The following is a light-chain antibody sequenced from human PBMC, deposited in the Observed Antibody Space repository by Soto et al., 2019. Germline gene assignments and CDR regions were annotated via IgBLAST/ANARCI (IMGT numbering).Light chain of an antibody. CDR1: QSVGSY. CDR3: QHYGGPPPWT. J-gene: IGKJ1*01. V-gene: IGKV3-20*01. CDR2: GAS. Sequence: ENVLTQSPGTLSLSPGERATLSCRASQSVGSYLGWYQKKPGQAPRLLIYGASNRATGIPDRFSGSGSGTDFTLTISRLEPEGFAVYYCQHYGGPPPWTFGQGTKVEIK.